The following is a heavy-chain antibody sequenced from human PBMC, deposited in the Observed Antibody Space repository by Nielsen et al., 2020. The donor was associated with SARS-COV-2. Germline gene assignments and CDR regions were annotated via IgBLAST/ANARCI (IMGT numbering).Heavy chain of an antibody. V-gene: IGHV4-59*08. Sequence: SETLSLTCTVSGGSISSYYWSWIRQPPGKGLEWIGYIYYSGTTYYNPSLRSRVTISADTSKDQFSLTLTSVTAADTAVYYCARIVIVWGGFDLWGQGTPVTVSS. CDR3: ARIVIVWGGFDL. CDR1: GGSISSYY. D-gene: IGHD3-16*01. J-gene: IGHJ4*02. CDR2: IYYSGTT.